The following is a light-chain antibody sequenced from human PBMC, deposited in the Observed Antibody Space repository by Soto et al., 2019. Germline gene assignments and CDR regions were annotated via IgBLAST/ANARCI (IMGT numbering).Light chain of an antibody. V-gene: IGLV2-11*01. CDR1: SRDVGDYNF. CDR2: DVT. CDR3: CSYAGSYTWG. J-gene: IGLJ3*02. Sequence: QSVLTQPRSVAGSPGQSVTISCTGTSRDVGDYNFVSWYQQYPGKAPKLMIYDVTKRPSEVPDRFSGSKSGSTASLTISGLQTDDEADHYCCSYAGSYTWGFGGGTKLTVL.